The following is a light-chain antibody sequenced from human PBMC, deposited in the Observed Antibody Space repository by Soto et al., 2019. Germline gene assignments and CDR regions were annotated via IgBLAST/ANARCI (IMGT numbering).Light chain of an antibody. CDR1: QSIDRF. V-gene: IGKV1-5*01. Sequence: DIQMTQSPSTLSASVGDAVTITCRASQSIDRFLAWYQQEPGEAPKLLIYDASTLETGVPSRFSGSGSGTELTLTISSLQPDDFASYYCQQYNNFTWTFGQGTKVEIK. CDR2: DAS. CDR3: QQYNNFTWT. J-gene: IGKJ1*01.